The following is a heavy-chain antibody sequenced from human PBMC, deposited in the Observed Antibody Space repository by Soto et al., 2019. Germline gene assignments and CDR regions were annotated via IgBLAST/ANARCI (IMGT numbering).Heavy chain of an antibody. D-gene: IGHD3-22*01. J-gene: IGHJ4*02. CDR1: GFTFSSYA. CDR3: AREGKYYYDSSGYYNPDY. V-gene: IGHV3-30-3*01. Sequence: QVQLVESGGGVVQPGRSLRLSCAASGFTFSSYAMHWVRQAPGKGLEWVAVIPYDGSNKYYADSVKGRFTSSRDNSKNSLYLQMNSLRAEDTAVYYCAREGKYYYDSSGYYNPDYWGQGTLVTVSS. CDR2: IPYDGSNK.